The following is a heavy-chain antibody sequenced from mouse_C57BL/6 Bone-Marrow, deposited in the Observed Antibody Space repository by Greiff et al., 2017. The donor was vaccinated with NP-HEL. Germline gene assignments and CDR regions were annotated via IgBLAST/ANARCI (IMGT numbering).Heavy chain of an antibody. Sequence: VQLQQSGPELVKPGASVKISCKASGYSFTSYYIHWVKQRPGQGLAWIGWIYPGRGNTKYNEKFKGKATLTADTSSSTAYMQLSSLTSEDAAVYYCARTGTGYWGQGTLVTVSA. CDR1: GYSFTSYY. V-gene: IGHV1-66*01. J-gene: IGHJ3*02. CDR2: IYPGRGNT. CDR3: ARTGTGY. D-gene: IGHD4-1*01.